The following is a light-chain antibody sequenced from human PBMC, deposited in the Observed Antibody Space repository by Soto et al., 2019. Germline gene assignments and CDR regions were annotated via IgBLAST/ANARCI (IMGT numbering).Light chain of an antibody. CDR3: QSYDSSLSAVV. V-gene: IGLV1-40*01. J-gene: IGLJ2*01. Sequence: QSALTQPPSVSGAPGQRVTISCTGSSSNIGAGYDVHWYQHLPGKAPKLLIYGDINRPSRVPDRFSGSKSGTSASLAITGLQAEDEADYYCQSYDSSLSAVVFGGGTKVTVL. CDR2: GDI. CDR1: SSNIGAGYD.